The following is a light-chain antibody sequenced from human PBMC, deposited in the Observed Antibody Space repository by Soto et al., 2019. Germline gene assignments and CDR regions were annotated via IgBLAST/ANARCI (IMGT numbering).Light chain of an antibody. J-gene: IGKJ1*01. CDR3: QKYNTARWT. Sequence: DIQLTQSPSFLSASVGDRVTITCRASQAISNYLAWYQQKPGRVPELLIYATSTLQSGVPSRFSGSGSGTEFTLTISSLQPEDVATYYCQKYNTARWTFGQGTKVDIK. CDR2: ATS. CDR1: QAISNY. V-gene: IGKV1-27*01.